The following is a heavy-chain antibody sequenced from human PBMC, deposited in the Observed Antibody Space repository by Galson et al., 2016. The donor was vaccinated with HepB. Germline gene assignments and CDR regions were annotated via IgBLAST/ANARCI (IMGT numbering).Heavy chain of an antibody. D-gene: IGHD2-8*02. CDR3: ASWWQTPASYFDY. J-gene: IGHJ4*02. CDR2: IKQDGSEK. CDR1: GFTFSSDW. V-gene: IGHV3-7*01. Sequence: SLRLSCAASGFTFSSDWMSWVRQAPGKGLEWVANIKQDGSEKYYVDSVKGRFTISRDNAKNSLYLQMNSLGAEDTAVYYCASWWQTPASYFDYWGQGTLVTVSS.